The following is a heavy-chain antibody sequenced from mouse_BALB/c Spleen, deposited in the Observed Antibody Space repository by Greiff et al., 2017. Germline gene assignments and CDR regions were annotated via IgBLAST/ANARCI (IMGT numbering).Heavy chain of an antibody. CDR2: IDPANGNT. Sequence: VQLQHSGAELVKPGASVKLSCTASGFNIKDTYMHWVKQRPEQGLEWIGRIDPANGNTKYDPKFQGKATITADTSSNTAYLQLSSLTSEDTAVYYCARWDYYGQWGQGTLVTVSA. CDR1: GFNIKDTY. D-gene: IGHD1-1*01. V-gene: IGHV14-3*02. CDR3: ARWDYYGQ. J-gene: IGHJ3*02.